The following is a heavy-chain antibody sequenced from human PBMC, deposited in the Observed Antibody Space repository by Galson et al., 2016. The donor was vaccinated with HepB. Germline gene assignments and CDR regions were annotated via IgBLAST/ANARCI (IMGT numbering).Heavy chain of an antibody. Sequence: SLRLSCAASGFTFNNYAMSWVRQAPGEGLEWVSAISGSGVTTYYADSVKGRFSISRDNSKNTLYLHINSLRAEDTAVYYCAKGTAASSKYYFDFWGQGAQVTASS. J-gene: IGHJ4*02. D-gene: IGHD6-13*01. CDR1: GFTFNNYA. CDR2: ISGSGVTT. V-gene: IGHV3-23*01. CDR3: AKGTAASSKYYFDF.